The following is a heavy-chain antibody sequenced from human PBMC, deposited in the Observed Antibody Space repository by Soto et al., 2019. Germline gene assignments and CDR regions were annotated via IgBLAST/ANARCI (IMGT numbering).Heavy chain of an antibody. J-gene: IGHJ4*02. CDR1: GFTFSNYG. Sequence: GGSLRLSCAASGFTFSNYGMHWVRQAPGKGLEWVAIISYDGDNEYYADSVRGRFTISRDNSKNTLYLQMNSLRAEDTAVYYCARERVYNYGGLGYWGQGTLVTVSS. D-gene: IGHD5-18*01. V-gene: IGHV3-30*03. CDR3: ARERVYNYGGLGY. CDR2: ISYDGDNE.